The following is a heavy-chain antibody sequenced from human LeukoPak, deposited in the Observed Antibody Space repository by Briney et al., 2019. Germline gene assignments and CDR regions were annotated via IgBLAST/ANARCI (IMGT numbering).Heavy chain of an antibody. D-gene: IGHD3-22*01. Sequence: ASVKVSCEASGYTFTGYYMHWVRQAPGQGLEWMGWINPNSGGTNYAQKFQGRVTMTRDTSISTAYMELSRLRSDDTAVYYCARVTYYYDSSGYLSGRRYYFDYWGQGTLVTVSS. CDR1: GYTFTGYY. CDR2: INPNSGGT. V-gene: IGHV1-2*02. CDR3: ARVTYYYDSSGYLSGRRYYFDY. J-gene: IGHJ4*02.